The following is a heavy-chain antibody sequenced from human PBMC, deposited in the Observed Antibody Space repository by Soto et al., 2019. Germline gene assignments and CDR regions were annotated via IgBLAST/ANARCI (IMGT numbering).Heavy chain of an antibody. D-gene: IGHD3-22*01. V-gene: IGHV1-18*01. CDR1: GYTFTSYG. J-gene: IGHJ3*02. CDR3: ARPLVFTELERHEDAFDI. Sequence: ASVKVSCKASGYTFTSYGISWVRQAPGQGLEWMGWISAYNGNTNYAQKLQGRVTMTTDTSTSTAYMELRSLRSDDTAVYYCARPLVFTELERHEDAFDIWGQGPMVT. CDR2: ISAYNGNT.